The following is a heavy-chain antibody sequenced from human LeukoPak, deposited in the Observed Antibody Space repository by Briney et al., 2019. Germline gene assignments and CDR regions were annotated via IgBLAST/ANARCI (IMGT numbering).Heavy chain of an antibody. Sequence: GRSLRPSCAASGFTVSSNYMSWVRQPPGKGLEWVSVIYTGGSTYYADSVKGRFTISRDNSKNTLYLQMNSLRAEDTAVYYCAREYGSGSYRFDYWGQGTLVTVSS. CDR3: AREYGSGSYRFDY. D-gene: IGHD3-10*01. J-gene: IGHJ4*02. V-gene: IGHV3-66*01. CDR1: GFTVSSNY. CDR2: IYTGGST.